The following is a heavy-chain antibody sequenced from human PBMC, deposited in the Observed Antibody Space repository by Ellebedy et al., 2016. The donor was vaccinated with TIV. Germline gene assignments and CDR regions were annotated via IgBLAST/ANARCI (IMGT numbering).Heavy chain of an antibody. J-gene: IGHJ4*02. CDR2: ISFDANNK. V-gene: IGHV3-30*18. CDR1: GFTFSSYD. Sequence: GESLKISCAASGFTFSSYDMHWVRQAPGKGLEWVSLISFDANNKYYADSVKGRFSISRDNSKNTLFLPMNTLRPEDTAVYYCANVPVGSCHSPFCFYLDDWGQGTLVSVSS. D-gene: IGHD2-2*03. CDR3: ANVPVGSCHSPFCFYLDD.